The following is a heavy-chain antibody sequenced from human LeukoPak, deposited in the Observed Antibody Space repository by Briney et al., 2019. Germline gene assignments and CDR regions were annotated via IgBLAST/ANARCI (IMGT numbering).Heavy chain of an antibody. V-gene: IGHV3-64*02. J-gene: IGHJ3*02. Sequence: GGPLRLSCAASGFIFRSYGMYWVRQAPGKGLEYVSAISSNGGSTYYADSVKGRFTISRDNSKNTLYLQMGSLRAEDMAVYYCARVGSIGAFDIWGQGTMVTVSS. CDR3: ARVGSIGAFDI. D-gene: IGHD3-10*01. CDR2: ISSNGGST. CDR1: GFIFRSYG.